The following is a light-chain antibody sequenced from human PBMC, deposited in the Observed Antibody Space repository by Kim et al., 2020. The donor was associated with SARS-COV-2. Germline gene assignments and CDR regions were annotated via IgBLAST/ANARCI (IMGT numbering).Light chain of an antibody. V-gene: IGKV3-15*01. CDR2: GAS. CDR1: RRVRST. Sequence: VSPGEVPPLSCRASRRVRSTFAGYQQKPGQPPRPLIYGASPRATDTPARFSGGVCGTEFTLTTGSLQSEDFPFYYCKQNNNCPIPSGQGTRRGIK. J-gene: IGKJ5*01. CDR3: KQNNNCPIP.